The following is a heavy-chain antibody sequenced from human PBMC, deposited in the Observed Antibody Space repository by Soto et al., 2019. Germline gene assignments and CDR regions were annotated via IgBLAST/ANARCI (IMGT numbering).Heavy chain of an antibody. CDR1: GFTFSRYS. Sequence: GESLKLSFAASGFTFSRYSMNWVRQPPAQRLERVSYISSSSSTIYYADSVTRRFTISINNAKNSPYLQKNSLRDEHAHVYHCARYHECDSSRYQEAFDIWGQGTMVTVSS. CDR2: ISSSSSTI. D-gene: IGHD3-22*01. J-gene: IGHJ3*02. V-gene: IGHV3-48*02. CDR3: ARYHECDSSRYQEAFDI.